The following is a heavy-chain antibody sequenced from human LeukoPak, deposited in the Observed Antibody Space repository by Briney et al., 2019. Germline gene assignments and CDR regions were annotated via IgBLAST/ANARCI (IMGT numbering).Heavy chain of an antibody. V-gene: IGHV7-4-1*02. Sequence: ASVKVSCKASGYTFTSYAMKWVRQAPGQGLEWMGWSNTNTGNPTYAQGFTGRFVFSLDTAVSTAYLQISSLKAEDTAVYYCARDVIPHYIWGSYRYLDYWSQGTLVTVSS. CDR3: ARDVIPHYIWGSYRYLDY. CDR2: SNTNTGNP. D-gene: IGHD3-16*02. J-gene: IGHJ4*02. CDR1: GYTFTSYA.